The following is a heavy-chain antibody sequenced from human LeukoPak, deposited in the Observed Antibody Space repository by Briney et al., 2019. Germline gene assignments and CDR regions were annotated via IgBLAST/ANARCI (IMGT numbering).Heavy chain of an antibody. Sequence: GGSLRLSCAASGFTFFSYAMHWVRQAPGKGLERVAVISYGGNNKYYADSVKGRFTISRDNSKNTLYLQMSSLRAEDTALYYCARIFGYQLLSPVDSWGQGTLVIVSS. J-gene: IGHJ4*02. V-gene: IGHV3-30-3*01. CDR3: ARIFGYQLLSPVDS. CDR2: ISYGGNNK. CDR1: GFTFFSYA. D-gene: IGHD2-2*01.